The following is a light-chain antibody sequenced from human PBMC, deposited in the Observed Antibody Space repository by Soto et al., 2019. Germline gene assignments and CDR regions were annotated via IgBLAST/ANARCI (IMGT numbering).Light chain of an antibody. Sequence: QSALTQPASVSGSPGQSITISRTGTSSDVGSYNLVSWYQQHPGKAPKLMIYEGSKRPSGVSNRFSGSKSGNTASLTISGLQAEDEADYYCCSYAGSSTLRVVFGGGTKVTVL. CDR3: CSYAGSSTLRVV. V-gene: IGLV2-23*01. J-gene: IGLJ2*01. CDR1: SSDVGSYNL. CDR2: EGS.